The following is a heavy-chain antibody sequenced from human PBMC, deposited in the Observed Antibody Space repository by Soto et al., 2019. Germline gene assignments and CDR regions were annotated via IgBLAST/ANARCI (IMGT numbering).Heavy chain of an antibody. J-gene: IGHJ4*02. CDR2: IRNKANSYTT. CDR1: GFTFSDHY. Sequence: EVQLVESGGGLVQPGGSLSLSCAASGFTFSDHYLDWVRQAPGKWLEWVRRIRNKANSYTTEYAASVKVRFTISRDDSNLLYLQMNSLKTEDTAVYYCDRVHLASYFAYWGQGTLVTVSS. CDR3: DRVHLASYFAY. V-gene: IGHV3-72*01.